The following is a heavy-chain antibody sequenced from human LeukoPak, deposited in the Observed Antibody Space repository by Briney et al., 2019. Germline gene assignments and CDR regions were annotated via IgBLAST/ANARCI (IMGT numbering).Heavy chain of an antibody. CDR3: ARVGDHFHWNLDL. CDR1: GFTVSTKY. CDR2: IYSGATT. Sequence: GGSLRLSCAASGFTVSTKYMNWVCQAPGKGLEWVSIIYSGATTYYADSVKGRFTISRDTSKNTVSLQMNSLRAEDTAVYFCARVGDHFHWNLDLWGRGTLVTVSS. D-gene: IGHD3-3*02. J-gene: IGHJ2*01. V-gene: IGHV3-53*01.